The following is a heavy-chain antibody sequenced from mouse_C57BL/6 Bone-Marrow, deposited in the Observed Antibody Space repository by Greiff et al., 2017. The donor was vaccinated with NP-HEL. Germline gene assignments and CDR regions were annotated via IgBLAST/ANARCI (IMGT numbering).Heavy chain of an antibody. Sequence: VQLQQPGAELVKPGASVKLSCKASGYTFTSYWMHWVKQRPGQGLEWIGMIHPNSGSTNYNEKFKSKATLTVDKSSSTAYMQLSSLTSEDSAVYYCARRGIYYDYDEFAYWGQGTLVTVSA. CDR3: ARRGIYYDYDEFAY. V-gene: IGHV1-64*01. CDR2: IHPNSGST. J-gene: IGHJ3*01. CDR1: GYTFTSYW. D-gene: IGHD2-4*01.